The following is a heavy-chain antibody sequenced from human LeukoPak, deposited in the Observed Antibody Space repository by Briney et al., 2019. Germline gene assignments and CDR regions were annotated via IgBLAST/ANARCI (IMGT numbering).Heavy chain of an antibody. CDR3: ASRYCGGDCSDY. Sequence: SETLSLTCTVSGYSISSGYYWGWIRQPPGKGLEWIGSIYHSGSTYYNPSLKSRVTISVDTSKNQFSLKLSSVTAADTAVYYCASRYCGGDCSDYWGQGTLVTVSS. CDR1: GYSISSGYY. J-gene: IGHJ4*02. CDR2: IYHSGST. D-gene: IGHD2-21*02. V-gene: IGHV4-38-2*02.